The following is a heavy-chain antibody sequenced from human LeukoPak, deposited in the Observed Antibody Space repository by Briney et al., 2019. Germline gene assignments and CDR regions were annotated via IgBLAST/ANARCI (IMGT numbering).Heavy chain of an antibody. CDR2: ISYDGSNK. D-gene: IGHD6-19*01. CDR3: AKADSSGWYNFDY. J-gene: IGHJ4*02. V-gene: IGHV3-30*04. Sequence: QTGGSLRLSCAASGFTFSSYAMPWVRRAPGKGLEWVAVISYDGSNKYYADSVKGRFTISRDNSKNTLYLQMNSLRAEDTAVYYCAKADSSGWYNFDYWGQGTLVTVSS. CDR1: GFTFSSYA.